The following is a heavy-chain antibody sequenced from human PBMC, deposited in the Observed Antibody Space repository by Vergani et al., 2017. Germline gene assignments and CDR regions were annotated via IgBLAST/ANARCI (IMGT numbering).Heavy chain of an antibody. CDR3: ARHTTYTDS. Sequence: EVELVQSGPEMRKPGESLKISCKGSEYSFGNYWIGWGRQLPGKGLEWMGIIYPADSDIRYSPSFQGQVTISADKSISTAFLQWDSLQPSDTALYYCARHTTYTDSWGQGTLVTVSS. CDR2: IYPADSDI. CDR1: EYSFGNYW. D-gene: IGHD1-1*01. J-gene: IGHJ4*02. V-gene: IGHV5-51*01.